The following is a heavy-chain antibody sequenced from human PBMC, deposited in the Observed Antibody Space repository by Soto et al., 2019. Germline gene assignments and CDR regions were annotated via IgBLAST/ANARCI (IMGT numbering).Heavy chain of an antibody. CDR3: ARGVEVVSEDWNFPPLYYYGMDV. CDR2: GST. D-gene: IGHD1-7*01. Sequence: GSTYYNPSLKSRVTISVDTSKNQFSLKLSSVTAADTAVYYCARGVEVVSEDWNFPPLYYYGMDVWGQGTTVTVSS. J-gene: IGHJ6*02. V-gene: IGHV4-31*02.